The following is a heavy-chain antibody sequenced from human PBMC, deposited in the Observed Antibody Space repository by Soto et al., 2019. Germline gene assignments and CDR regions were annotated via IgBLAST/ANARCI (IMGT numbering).Heavy chain of an antibody. CDR1: GGSVSSGNYY. V-gene: IGHV4-61*01. CDR3: VRDRAYGFDTA. Sequence: QVQLQESGPGLVKPSETLSLTCTVSGGSVSSGNYYWSWIRQPPGKGLEWIGYIYYSGSTNYNPSLTRXXTXSXXTSKNQFSLQLSSVTAADTAVYYCVRDRAYGFDTAWGQGTLVTVSS. J-gene: IGHJ5*02. D-gene: IGHD3-10*01. CDR2: IYYSGST.